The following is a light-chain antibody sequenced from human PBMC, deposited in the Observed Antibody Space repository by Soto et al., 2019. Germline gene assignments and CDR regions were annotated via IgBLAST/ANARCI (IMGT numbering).Light chain of an antibody. CDR3: ATWDRSLSAVV. V-gene: IGLV1-51*01. J-gene: IGLJ2*01. CDR2: DNN. Sequence: SVLTQPPSMSAAPGQKVTISCSGSSSNIGNSHVSWYQQLPGTAPKLLIYDNNERPSGIPDRFSGSKSGTSATLGITGLQTGDEADYYCATWDRSLSAVVFGGGTKLTVL. CDR1: SSNIGNSH.